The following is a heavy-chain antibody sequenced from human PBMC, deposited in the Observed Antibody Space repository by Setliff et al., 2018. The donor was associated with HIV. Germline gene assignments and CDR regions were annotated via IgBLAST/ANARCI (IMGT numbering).Heavy chain of an antibody. V-gene: IGHV4-34*01. J-gene: IGHJ2*01. CDR2: INHSGST. Sequence: ASETLSLTCAVYVESFSGYYWSWIRQPPGKGLEWIGEINHSGSTNYNPSLKSRVTISVDTSKNQFSLKLSSVTAADTAVYYCARGRKMRRITAMANYWYFDLWGRGTLVTVSS. CDR3: ARGRKMRRITAMANYWYFDL. CDR1: VESFSGYY. D-gene: IGHD5-18*01.